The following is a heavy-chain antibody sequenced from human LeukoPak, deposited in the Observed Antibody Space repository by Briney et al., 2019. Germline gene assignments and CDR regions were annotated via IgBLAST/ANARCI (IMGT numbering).Heavy chain of an antibody. CDR2: INHNGNVN. CDR3: ARVGGSWYGFDP. D-gene: IGHD6-13*01. V-gene: IGHV3-7*03. Sequence: PGGSLRLSCAASGFTFSSYWMNWARQAPGKGLEWVASINHNGNVNYYVDSVKGRFTISRDNAKNSLYLQMSNLRAEDTAVYYCARVGGSWYGFDPWGQGTLVTVSS. CDR1: GFTFSSYW. J-gene: IGHJ5*02.